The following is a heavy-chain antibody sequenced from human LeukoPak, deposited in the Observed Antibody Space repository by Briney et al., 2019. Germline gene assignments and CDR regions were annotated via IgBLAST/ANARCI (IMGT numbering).Heavy chain of an antibody. V-gene: IGHV4-34*01. CDR3: ARRSYDSSACPPGEDY. CDR2: INHSGST. CDR1: GGSFSGYY. D-gene: IGHD3-22*01. J-gene: IGHJ4*02. Sequence: PSETLSLTCAVYGGSFSGYYWSWIRQPPGKGREWIGEINHSGSTNYNPSLKSRATRSVDTSKNQFSLKLSSVTAADTAAYYCARRSYDSSACPPGEDYWGQGTLVTVSS.